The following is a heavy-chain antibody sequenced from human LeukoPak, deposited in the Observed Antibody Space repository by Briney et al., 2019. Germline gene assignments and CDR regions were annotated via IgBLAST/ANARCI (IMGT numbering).Heavy chain of an antibody. V-gene: IGHV1-2*02. D-gene: IGHD4-17*01. CDR2: INPKSGDT. J-gene: IGHJ3*02. CDR1: GYTFTSYG. CDR3: ARERGVQLREAFDI. Sequence: ASVKVSCKASGYTFTSYGISWVRQAPGQGLEWMGWINPKSGDTKFAQKFQGRVTMTRDTSISTAYMELSRLRSDDTAVYYCARERGVQLREAFDIWGQGTMVTVSS.